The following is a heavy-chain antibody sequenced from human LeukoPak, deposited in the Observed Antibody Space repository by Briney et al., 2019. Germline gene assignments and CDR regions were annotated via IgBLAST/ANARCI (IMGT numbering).Heavy chain of an antibody. D-gene: IGHD4-17*01. J-gene: IGHJ5*02. CDR2: IWYDGSNK. Sequence: PGRSLRLSCAASGFIFSSYGMHWVRQAPGKGLEWVAVIWYDGSNKYYADSVKGRFTISRDNSKNTLYLQMNSLRAEDTAVYYCARERGVYGDYGRGLDPWGQGTLVTVSS. CDR3: ARERGVYGDYGRGLDP. CDR1: GFIFSSYG. V-gene: IGHV3-33*01.